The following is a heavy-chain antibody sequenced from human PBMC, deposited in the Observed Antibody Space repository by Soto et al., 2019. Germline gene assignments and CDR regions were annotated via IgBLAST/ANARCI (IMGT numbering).Heavy chain of an antibody. CDR2: IYYSGST. CDR1: GGSISSYY. CDR3: ARDVGIAVAGPLFDP. D-gene: IGHD6-19*01. J-gene: IGHJ5*02. Sequence: PSETLSLTCTVSGGSISSYYWSWIRQPPGKGLEWIGYIYYSGSTNYKPSLKSRVTISVDTSKNQFSLKLSSVTAADTAVYYCARDVGIAVAGPLFDPWGQGTLVTVSS. V-gene: IGHV4-59*01.